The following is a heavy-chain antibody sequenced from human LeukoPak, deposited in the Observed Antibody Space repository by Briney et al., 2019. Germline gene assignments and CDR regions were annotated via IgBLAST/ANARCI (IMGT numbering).Heavy chain of an antibody. D-gene: IGHD2-2*01. Sequence: GGSLRLSCAASGFTFSSYAMHWVRQAPGKGLEWVAVISYDGSNKYYADSVKGRFTISRDNSKNTLYLQMNSLRAEDTAVYYCAKGGVPAALGWFDPWGQGTLVTVSS. CDR3: AKGGVPAALGWFDP. V-gene: IGHV3-30-3*01. CDR1: GFTFSSYA. J-gene: IGHJ5*02. CDR2: ISYDGSNK.